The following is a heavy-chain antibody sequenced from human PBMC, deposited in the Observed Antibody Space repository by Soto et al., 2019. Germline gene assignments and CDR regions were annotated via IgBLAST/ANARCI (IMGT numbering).Heavy chain of an antibody. CDR1: GGSISGYY. CDR2: VYNGNT. Sequence: SETLSLTCTISGGSISGYYWTWIRQSPGKGLEYIGYVYNGNTNYNPSLNSRVTISVDTSKNQFSLKLSSVTAADTAVYYCARGNIAVAGLFDYWGQGTLVTVSS. CDR3: ARGNIAVAGLFDY. D-gene: IGHD6-19*01. V-gene: IGHV4-59*08. J-gene: IGHJ4*02.